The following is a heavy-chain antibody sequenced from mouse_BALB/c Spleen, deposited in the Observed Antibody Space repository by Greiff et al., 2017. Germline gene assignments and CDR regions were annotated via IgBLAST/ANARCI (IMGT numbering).Heavy chain of an antibody. J-gene: IGHJ3*01. D-gene: IGHD2-14*01. V-gene: IGHV1-80*01. Sequence: VQLQESGAELVRPGSSVKISCKASGYAFSSYWMNWVKQRPGQGLEWIGQIYPGDGDTNYNGKFKGKATLTADKSSSTAYMQLSSLTSEDSAVYFCAKNYRDDATGFAYWGQGTLVTVSA. CDR1: GYAFSSYW. CDR3: AKNYRDDATGFAY. CDR2: IYPGDGDT.